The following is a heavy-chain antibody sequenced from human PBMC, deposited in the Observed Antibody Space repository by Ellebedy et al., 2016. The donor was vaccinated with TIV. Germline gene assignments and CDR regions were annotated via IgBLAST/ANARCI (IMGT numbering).Heavy chain of an antibody. D-gene: IGHD4-17*01. J-gene: IGHJ4*02. V-gene: IGHV4-59*01. CDR1: GGSISSYY. Sequence: GSLRLXCTVSGGSISSYYWSWIRQPPGKGLEWIGYIYYSGSTNYNPSLKSRVTISVDTSKNQFSLKLSSVTAADTAVYYCARAGDYGDYFDYWGQGTLVTVSS. CDR3: ARAGDYGDYFDY. CDR2: IYYSGST.